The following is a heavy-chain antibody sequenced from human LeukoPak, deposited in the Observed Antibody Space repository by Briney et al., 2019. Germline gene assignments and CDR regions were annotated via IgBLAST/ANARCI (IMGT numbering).Heavy chain of an antibody. D-gene: IGHD1-26*01. CDR2: INPNSGGT. CDR3: VRVVGWELLDY. CDR1: GYNFTGYY. J-gene: IGHJ4*02. V-gene: IGHV1-2*02. Sequence: GASVKVSCKPSGYNFTGYYMHWVRQAPGQGLEWMGWINPNSGGTNYAQNFQGRVTMTRGTSISTAYMEVSRLKSDDTAVYYCVRVVGWELLDYWGQGTLVTVSS.